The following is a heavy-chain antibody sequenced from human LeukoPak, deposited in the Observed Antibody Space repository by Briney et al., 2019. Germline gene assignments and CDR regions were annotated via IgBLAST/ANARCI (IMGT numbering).Heavy chain of an antibody. V-gene: IGHV4-4*02. Sequence: PSETLSLTCAVSGGSISSSNWWSWVRQPPGKGLEWIGEIYHSGSTNYNPSLKSRVTISVDTSKNHFSLKLRSVTAADTAVYYCARVKWYSGSSPDYWGQGTLVTVSS. D-gene: IGHD1-26*01. CDR2: IYHSGST. J-gene: IGHJ4*02. CDR3: ARVKWYSGSSPDY. CDR1: GGSISSSNW.